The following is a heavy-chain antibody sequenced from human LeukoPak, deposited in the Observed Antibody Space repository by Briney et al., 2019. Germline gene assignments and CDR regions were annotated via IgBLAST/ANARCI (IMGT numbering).Heavy chain of an antibody. Sequence: SETLSLTCTVSGGSINSRSYYWGWIRQPPGKGLEWIGSIYYGGSTHYNPSLRSRVTILVDTSKNQFSLKLSSVTAADTAVYYCARLGDYDSGSGGYWGQGTLVTVSS. J-gene: IGHJ4*02. D-gene: IGHD3-10*01. CDR2: IYYGGST. V-gene: IGHV4-39*01. CDR3: ARLGDYDSGSGGY. CDR1: GGSINSRSYY.